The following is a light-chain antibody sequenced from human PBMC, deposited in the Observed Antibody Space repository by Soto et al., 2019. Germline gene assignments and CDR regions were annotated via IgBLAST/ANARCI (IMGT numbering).Light chain of an antibody. CDR2: GAS. J-gene: IGKJ5*01. Sequence: EIMMTQSPSTPPVSPGERATLSCRASQSVYSNLAWYQEKPGQAPRLLIYGASTRATGIAARFSGSGSGTEFTLTISSVQSEDFAVYYCQQYNNWPITFGQGTRLEIK. V-gene: IGKV3-15*01. CDR3: QQYNNWPIT. CDR1: QSVYSN.